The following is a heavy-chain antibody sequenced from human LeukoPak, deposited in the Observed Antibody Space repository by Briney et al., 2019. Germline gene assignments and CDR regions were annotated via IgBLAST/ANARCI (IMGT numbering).Heavy chain of an antibody. D-gene: IGHD4-17*01. V-gene: IGHV5-51*01. CDR1: GYSFNSYW. CDR2: IYPGDSDT. J-gene: IGHJ4*02. CDR3: ARLSYGPQLGKADY. Sequence: GESLKISCKGSGYSFNSYWIGWVRQMPGKGPEWMGIIYPGDSDTRYSPSFQGQVTISADKSISTAYLQWSSLKASDTAIYYCARLSYGPQLGKADYWGQGTLVTVSS.